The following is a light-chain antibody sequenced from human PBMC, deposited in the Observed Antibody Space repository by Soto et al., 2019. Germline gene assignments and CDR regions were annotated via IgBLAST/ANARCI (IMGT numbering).Light chain of an antibody. CDR2: GAS. J-gene: IGKJ4*01. CDR1: QSVSSN. CDR3: QHYNKLPLT. Sequence: EIVLTQSPATLSVSPGKRATLSCRASQSVSSNLAWYQQKPGQAPRLVIYGASTRATGIPARFSGSGSGTEFTLTISSLQSEDFAVYYCQHYNKLPLTFGGGAKVEIK. V-gene: IGKV3-15*01.